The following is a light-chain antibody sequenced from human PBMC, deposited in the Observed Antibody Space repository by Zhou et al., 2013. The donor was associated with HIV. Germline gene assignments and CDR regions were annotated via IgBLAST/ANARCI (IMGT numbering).Light chain of an antibody. Sequence: DIQMTQSPSSVSASVGDRVTITCRASQAISSWLAWYQQKPGKAPKLLIYDASNLQSGVPSRFSGSGSGTDFTLSITCLQSEDFATYYCLQYYTYPLTFGGGTKVEIK. CDR2: DAS. V-gene: IGKV1-12*01. CDR1: QAISSW. J-gene: IGKJ4*01. CDR3: LQYYTYPLT.